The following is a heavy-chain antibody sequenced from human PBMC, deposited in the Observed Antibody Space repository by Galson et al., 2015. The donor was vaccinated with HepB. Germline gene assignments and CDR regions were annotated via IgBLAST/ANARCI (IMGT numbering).Heavy chain of an antibody. CDR1: GGTFSSYA. V-gene: IGHV1-69*13. CDR2: IIPIFGTA. J-gene: IGHJ5*02. Sequence: SVKVSCKASGGTFSSYAISWVRQAPGQGLEWMGGIIPIFGTANYAQKFQGRVTITADESTSTAYMELSSLRSEDTAVYYCARARDTAMPGRRKGWFDPWGQGTLVTVSS. CDR3: ARARDTAMPGRRKGWFDP. D-gene: IGHD5-18*01.